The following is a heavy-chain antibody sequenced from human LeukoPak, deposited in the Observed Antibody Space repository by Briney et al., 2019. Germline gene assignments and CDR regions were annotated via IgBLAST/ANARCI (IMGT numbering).Heavy chain of an antibody. V-gene: IGHV3-30*07. CDR1: GFTFSSYA. CDR2: ISYDGSNK. CDR3: AKGVRRGVDY. D-gene: IGHD5/OR15-5a*01. Sequence: PGRSLRLSCAASGFTFSSYAMHWVRQAPGKGLEWVAVISYDGSNKYYADSVKGRFTISRDNSENTLYLHMNSLRAEDTAVYYCAKGVRRGVDYWGQGTLVTVSS. J-gene: IGHJ4*02.